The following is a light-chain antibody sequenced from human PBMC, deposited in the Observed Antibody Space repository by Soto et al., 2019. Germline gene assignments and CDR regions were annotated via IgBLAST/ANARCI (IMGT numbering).Light chain of an antibody. J-gene: IGKJ1*01. Sequence: EIVMTQSPATLSVSPGERATLSCRASQSVSSNLAWYQQKPCQAPRLLIYGASTRATGIPARFSGSGSGTEFTRTISSLPSEDFAVYYCQQYNNWPPWTFGQGTKVEIK. V-gene: IGKV3D-15*01. CDR3: QQYNNWPPWT. CDR1: QSVSSN. CDR2: GAS.